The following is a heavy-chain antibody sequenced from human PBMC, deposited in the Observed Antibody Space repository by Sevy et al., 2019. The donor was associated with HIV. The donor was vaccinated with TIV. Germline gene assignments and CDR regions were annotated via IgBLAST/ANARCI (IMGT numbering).Heavy chain of an antibody. CDR2: IRYDGSNK. Sequence: GGSLRLSCAASGFTFSSYGMHWVRQAPGKGLEWVAFIRYDGSNKYYADSVKGRFTITRDNSKNTLYLQMNSLRAEDTAVYYCAKDSGAARNYYYYYMDVWGKGTTVTVSS. J-gene: IGHJ6*03. V-gene: IGHV3-30*02. CDR1: GFTFSSYG. CDR3: AKDSGAARNYYYYYMDV. D-gene: IGHD6-6*01.